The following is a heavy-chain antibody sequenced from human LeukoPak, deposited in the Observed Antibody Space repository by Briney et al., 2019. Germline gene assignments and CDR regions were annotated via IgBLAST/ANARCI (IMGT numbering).Heavy chain of an antibody. CDR2: ISYDGSNK. D-gene: IGHD4/OR15-4a*01. V-gene: IGHV3-30-3*01. Sequence: GGSLRLSCAASGFTFSSYAMHWVRQAPGKGLEWVAVISYDGSNKYYADSVKGRFTISRDNSKNTLYLQMNSLRVEDTAVYFCARDPGAFPYFFDCWGQGTLVTVSS. J-gene: IGHJ4*02. CDR1: GFTFSSYA. CDR3: ARDPGAFPYFFDC.